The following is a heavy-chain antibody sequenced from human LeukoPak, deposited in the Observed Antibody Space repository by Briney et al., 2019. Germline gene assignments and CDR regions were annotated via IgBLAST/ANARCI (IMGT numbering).Heavy chain of an antibody. V-gene: IGHV3-21*04. J-gene: IGHJ4*02. Sequence: GGSLRLSCAASGFTFSSYSMNWVRQAPGKGLEWVSSISSSSSYIYYADSVKGRFTISRDNAKNSLYLQMNTLRAEGTAVYSCAKARYTSSWSYFDYWGQGTLVTVSS. CDR1: GFTFSSYS. CDR2: ISSSSSYI. CDR3: AKARYTSSWSYFDY. D-gene: IGHD6-13*01.